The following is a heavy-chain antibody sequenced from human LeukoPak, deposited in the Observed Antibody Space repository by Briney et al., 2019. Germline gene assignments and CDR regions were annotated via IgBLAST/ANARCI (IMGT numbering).Heavy chain of an antibody. CDR2: INPSGGRT. D-gene: IGHD1-7*01. CDR1: GYTFTSYY. CDR3: ARDATYNWNYGRGAFDI. V-gene: IGHV1-46*01. J-gene: IGHJ3*02. Sequence: ASVKVSCKASGYTFTSYYMHWVRQAPGQGLEWMGIINPSGGRTSYAQQVQSRVTKIRDMSTSTVYMELSSLRPEDTAVYYCARDATYNWNYGRGAFDIWGQGTMVTVSS.